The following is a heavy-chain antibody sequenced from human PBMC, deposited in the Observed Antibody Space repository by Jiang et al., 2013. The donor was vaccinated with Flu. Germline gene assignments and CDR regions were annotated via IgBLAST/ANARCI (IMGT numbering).Heavy chain of an antibody. J-gene: IGHJ6*02. CDR1: GGSIINSNYY. Sequence: GSGLVKPSETLSLTCAVSGGSIINSNYYWVWLRQPPGKGLEFIASVFHSGDTYSNPSLGRRVTVSIDTSRNQFSLHLTSVTAADTAVYYCSSHLGDYVYYGLDVWGQGTTVAVSS. D-gene: IGHD4-17*01. CDR3: SSHLGDYVYYGLDV. V-gene: IGHV4-39*01. CDR2: VFHSGDT.